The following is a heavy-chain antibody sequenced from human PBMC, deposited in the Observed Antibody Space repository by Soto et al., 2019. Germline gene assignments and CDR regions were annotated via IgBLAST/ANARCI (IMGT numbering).Heavy chain of an antibody. D-gene: IGHD3-3*01. Sequence: SYTLSLTCTVSGGSISSYYWSWIRQPPGKGLEWIGYIYYSGSTNYNPSLKSRVTISVETSKNQFSLKLSSVTAADTAVYYCARVRGYYDSSIDYWGQGTLVTASS. CDR2: IYYSGST. V-gene: IGHV4-59*07. CDR1: GGSISSYY. CDR3: ARVRGYYDSSIDY. J-gene: IGHJ4*02.